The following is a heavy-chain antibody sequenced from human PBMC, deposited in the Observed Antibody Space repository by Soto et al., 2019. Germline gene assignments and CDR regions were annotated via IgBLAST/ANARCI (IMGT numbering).Heavy chain of an antibody. V-gene: IGHV1-18*04. CDR3: ARTHNLAIPILDY. J-gene: IGHJ4*02. Sequence: ASVKVSCKSSGYSFTEFYIHWVRKAPGQGLEWMGWISAYNGNTNYAQKLQGRVTMTTDTSTSTAYMELRSLRSDDTAVYYCARTHNLAIPILDYWGQGTLVTVSS. CDR2: ISAYNGNT. CDR1: GYSFTEFY. D-gene: IGHD1-1*01.